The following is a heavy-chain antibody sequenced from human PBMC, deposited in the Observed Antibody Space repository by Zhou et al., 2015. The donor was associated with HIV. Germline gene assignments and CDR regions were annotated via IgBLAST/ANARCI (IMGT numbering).Heavy chain of an antibody. Sequence: QVQLVQSGAEVKKPGSSVKVSCKASGGTFSSYAISWVRQAPGQGLEWMGGIIPIFGTANYAQKFQGRVTITADESTSIAYMELSSLRSEDTAVYYCARVVTDPYSSSWPNRYYYGMDVWGQGTTVTVSS. J-gene: IGHJ6*02. D-gene: IGHD6-13*01. CDR2: IIPIFGTA. CDR3: ARVVTDPYSSSWPNRYYYGMDV. V-gene: IGHV1-69*01. CDR1: GGTFSSYA.